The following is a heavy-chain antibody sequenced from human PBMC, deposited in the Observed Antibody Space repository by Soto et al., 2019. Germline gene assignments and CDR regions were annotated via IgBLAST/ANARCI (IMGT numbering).Heavy chain of an antibody. CDR1: GGSISSSSYY. CDR2: IYYSGST. D-gene: IGHD2-15*01. V-gene: IGHV4-39*01. Sequence: QLQLQESGPGLVKPSETLSLTCTVSGGSISSSSYYWGWIRQPPGKGLEWNGSIYYSGSTYYNPSLKSLVTISVDTSKNLFSLFLCSVTAADTAVYYCARGGEDCSGGSCNFDYWGQGTLVTVSS. J-gene: IGHJ4*02. CDR3: ARGGEDCSGGSCNFDY.